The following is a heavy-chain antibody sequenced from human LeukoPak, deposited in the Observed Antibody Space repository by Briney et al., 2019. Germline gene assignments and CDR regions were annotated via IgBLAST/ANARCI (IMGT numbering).Heavy chain of an antibody. Sequence: GASVTVSFKSSGFTLTNYAIHWVRQAPGHRLEWMGWVNPGSGDTKYSEDFQGRLSITRDTSASTVYMSLSSLTSEDMAVYYCARDGTGDYSNAWDWQSYYFDYWGHGTLVTVSS. D-gene: IGHD6-19*01. V-gene: IGHV1-3*03. CDR3: ARDGTGDYSNAWDWQSYYFDY. CDR2: VNPGSGDT. J-gene: IGHJ4*01. CDR1: GFTLTNYA.